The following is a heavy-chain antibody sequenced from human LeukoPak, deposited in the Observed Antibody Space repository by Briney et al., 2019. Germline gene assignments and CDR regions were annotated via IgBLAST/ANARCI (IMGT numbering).Heavy chain of an antibody. CDR2: INWNSNSI. V-gene: IGHV3-9*01. J-gene: IGHJ4*02. CDR3: AKGLGKSSGWATLDY. D-gene: IGHD6-19*01. Sequence: GGSLRLSCAASGFIFNDYAMHWVRRAPGKGLEWVSGINWNSNSIGYADSVKGRFTISRDNAKNSLYLQMNSLRAEDTASYYCAKGLGKSSGWATLDYWGQGTLVTVSS. CDR1: GFIFNDYA.